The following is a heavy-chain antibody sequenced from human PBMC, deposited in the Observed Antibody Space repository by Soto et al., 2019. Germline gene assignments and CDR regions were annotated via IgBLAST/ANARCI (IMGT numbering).Heavy chain of an antibody. CDR1: GFTFSDYY. CDR3: ARRTARGGKNYSVDY. V-gene: IGHV3-11*01. J-gene: IGHJ4*02. Sequence: QVQLVESGGGLVKPGGSLRLSCAASGFTFSDYYMSWIRQAPGKGLEWVSYISSSGSTIYYADSVKGRFTISRDNAKNSLYLKINSRRAGDRAVFYWARRTARGGKNYSVDYGGRGPRVTFPS. D-gene: IGHD2-15*01. CDR2: ISSSGSTI.